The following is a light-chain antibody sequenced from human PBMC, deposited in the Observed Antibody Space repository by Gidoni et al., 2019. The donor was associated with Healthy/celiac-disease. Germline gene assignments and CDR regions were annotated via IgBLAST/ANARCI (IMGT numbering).Light chain of an antibody. Sequence: IPMSHSPSSLSASVGDRVTITCQASQDISNYLHWYQQKPGKAPKLLIYDASNLETGVPSRFSGSGSGTDFTFTISSLQPEDIATYYCQQYDNFVLTFGGGTKVEIK. V-gene: IGKV1-33*01. CDR1: QDISNY. CDR2: DAS. CDR3: QQYDNFVLT. J-gene: IGKJ4*01.